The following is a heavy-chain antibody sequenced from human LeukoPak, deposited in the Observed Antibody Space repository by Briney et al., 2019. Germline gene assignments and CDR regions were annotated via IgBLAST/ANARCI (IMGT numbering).Heavy chain of an antibody. CDR1: GFIFKNAW. D-gene: IGHD6-19*01. CDR3: ATYSSGWKFEH. J-gene: IGHJ4*02. V-gene: IGHV3-15*01. Sequence: PGGSLRLSCGASGFIFKNAWMTWVRQAPGKGLGWVARIKTKTAAGTSDYAAPVRGRFIISRDDSNDTLHLQMDNLKTEDTGVYYCATYSSGWKFEHWGQGTLVSVSS. CDR2: IKTKTAAGTS.